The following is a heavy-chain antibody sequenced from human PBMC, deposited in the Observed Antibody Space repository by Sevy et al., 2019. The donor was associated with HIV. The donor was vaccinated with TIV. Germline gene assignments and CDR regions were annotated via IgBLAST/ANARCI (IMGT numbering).Heavy chain of an antibody. CDR3: VREGLGGFSYSLDC. D-gene: IGHD5-18*01. V-gene: IGHV3-7*01. CDR2: MRQDGSEK. Sequence: GGSLRLSCAASGFTFSSYWMSWVRQDPGKGLEWVATMRQDGSEKYYVDSVKGRFTISRDNAKHSLYLQMNSLRAEDTAVYYCVREGLGGFSYSLDCWGQGTLVTVSS. CDR1: GFTFSSYW. J-gene: IGHJ4*02.